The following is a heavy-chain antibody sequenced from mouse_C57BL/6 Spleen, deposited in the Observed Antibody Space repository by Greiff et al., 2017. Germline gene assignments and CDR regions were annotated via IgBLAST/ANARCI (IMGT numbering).Heavy chain of an antibody. CDR1: GFTFSSYG. V-gene: IGHV5-6*02. CDR3: ARHVDCNYFDY. Sequence: EVMLVESGGDLVKPGGSLKLSCAASGFTFSSYGMSWVRQTPDKRLEWVATISSGGSYTYYPDSVKGRFTISRDNAKNTLYLQMSSLKSEDTATYYCARHVDCNYFDYWGQGTTLTVSS. J-gene: IGHJ2*01. CDR2: ISSGGSYT.